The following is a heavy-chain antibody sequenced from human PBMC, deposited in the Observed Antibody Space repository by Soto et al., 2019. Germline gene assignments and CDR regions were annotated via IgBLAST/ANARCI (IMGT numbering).Heavy chain of an antibody. V-gene: IGHV3-49*01. CDR3: TRRQYLDY. CDR2: IRSKSFGVTT. Sequence: GGSLRLSCTASGFTFGEYAISCFRQAPGKGLEWVGYIRSKSFGVTTEYAASVKGRFTISRDGSKSIAYLQMDSLETEDTAVYYCTRRQYLDYWGQGILVTVSS. CDR1: GFTFGEYA. J-gene: IGHJ4*02.